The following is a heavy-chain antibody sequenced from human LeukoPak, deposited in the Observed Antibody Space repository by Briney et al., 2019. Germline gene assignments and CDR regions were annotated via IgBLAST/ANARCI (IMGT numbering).Heavy chain of an antibody. CDR1: GYSISSGYY. V-gene: IGHV4-38-2*01. CDR2: IYYSGST. J-gene: IGHJ4*02. CDR3: ARHDCSSTSCYMDY. D-gene: IGHD2-2*02. Sequence: SETLSLTCAVSGYSISSGYYWGWIRQPPGKGLEWIGYIYYSGSTNYNPSLKSRVTISVDTSKNQFSLKLSSVTAADTAVYYCARHDCSSTSCYMDYWGQGTLVTVSS.